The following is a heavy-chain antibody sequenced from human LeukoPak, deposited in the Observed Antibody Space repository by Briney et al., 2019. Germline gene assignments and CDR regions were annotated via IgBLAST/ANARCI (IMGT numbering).Heavy chain of an antibody. Sequence: SETLSLTCTVSGGSISSSPYYWGWISQPPGKGLEWIGTIYYRGSTYSNPSLNSRVTISLDTSKNQFSLRLRSVTAADTALYYCARHYLSDGILSTFDPWGQGTLVTVSS. V-gene: IGHV4-39*01. CDR3: ARHYLSDGILSTFDP. CDR1: GGSISSSPYY. CDR2: IYYRGST. D-gene: IGHD2-2*01. J-gene: IGHJ5*02.